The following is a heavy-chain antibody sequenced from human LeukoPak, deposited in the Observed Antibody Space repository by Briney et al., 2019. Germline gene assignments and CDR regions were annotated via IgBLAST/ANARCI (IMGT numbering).Heavy chain of an antibody. CDR2: IYYSGST. Sequence: SETLSLTCTVSGGSISSYYWGWIRQPPGKGLEWIGYIYYSGSTNYNPSLKSRVTISVDTSKNQFSLKLSSVTAADTAVYYCARDSVTIFAFDPWGQGTLVTVSS. D-gene: IGHD3-3*01. J-gene: IGHJ5*02. CDR3: ARDSVTIFAFDP. V-gene: IGHV4-59*01. CDR1: GGSISSYY.